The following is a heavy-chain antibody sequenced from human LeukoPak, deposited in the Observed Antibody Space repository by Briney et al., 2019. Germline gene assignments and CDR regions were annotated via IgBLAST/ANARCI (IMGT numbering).Heavy chain of an antibody. CDR1: GFSFDDYA. J-gene: IGHJ4*02. V-gene: IGHV3-9*03. D-gene: IGHD3-10*01. CDR3: AKDSLWFGELLTGGFDY. Sequence: GGSLRLSCAASGFSFDDYAMHWVRQAPGKGLEWVSSISWNSGFIAYADSVKGRFTISRDNAKKSLYLQMNSLRPEDMALYYCAKDSLWFGELLTGGFDYWGQGTLVTVSS. CDR2: ISWNSGFI.